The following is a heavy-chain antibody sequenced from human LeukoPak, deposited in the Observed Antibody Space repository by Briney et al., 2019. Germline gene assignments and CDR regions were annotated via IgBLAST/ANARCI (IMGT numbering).Heavy chain of an antibody. CDR1: GGSFSTNS. V-gene: IGHV4-34*01. J-gene: IGHJ5*02. CDR2: INQSGAI. D-gene: IGHD3-3*01. Sequence: SETLSLTCAVYGGSFSTNSWSWIRQPPGKGLEWIGEINQSGAINYNASLKSRITISVDTSKNQFSLKVKSVTAADAGVYYCAREAFTLVGVVITNLATWFDPWGQGTLVTVSS. CDR3: AREAFTLVGVVITNLATWFDP.